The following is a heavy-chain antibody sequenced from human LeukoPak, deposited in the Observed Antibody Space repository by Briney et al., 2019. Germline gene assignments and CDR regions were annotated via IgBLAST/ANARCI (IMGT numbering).Heavy chain of an antibody. Sequence: PGGSLRLSCAASGFPFSGYSMNWIRQATGKGLEWVAYISYSSYTIHYADSVKGRFTISRDNAKNSLCLQMNSLRAEDTAMYYCARDGDGNFDYWGQGTLVTVSS. CDR2: ISYSSYTI. CDR3: ARDGDGNFDY. CDR1: GFPFSGYS. V-gene: IGHV3-48*04. D-gene: IGHD4-17*01. J-gene: IGHJ4*02.